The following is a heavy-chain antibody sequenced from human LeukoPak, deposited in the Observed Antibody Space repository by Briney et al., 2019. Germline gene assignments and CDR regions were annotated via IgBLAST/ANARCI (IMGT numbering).Heavy chain of an antibody. CDR2: IRYDGSNK. J-gene: IGHJ4*02. CDR1: GFTFNNYG. CDR3: AKDYYGSGSHFDY. Sequence: GGSLRLSCAASGFTFNNYGMHWVRQAPGKGLEWVAFIRYDGSNKYYADSVKGRFTISRDNSKNTLYLQMNSLRAEDTAVYYCAKDYYGSGSHFDYWGQGTLVTVSS. D-gene: IGHD3-10*01. V-gene: IGHV3-30*02.